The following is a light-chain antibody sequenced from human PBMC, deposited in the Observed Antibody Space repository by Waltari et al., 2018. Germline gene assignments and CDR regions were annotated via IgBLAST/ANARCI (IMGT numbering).Light chain of an antibody. Sequence: DIQLTQSPSFLSASVGDRVTITCRASQGISSYVAWYQQNPGKAPRLLIHSASTLQSGVPSRFSGSGSGTEFTLTISSLQPEDFASYYCQQLSSQLLTFGGGTKVEI. CDR1: QGISSY. V-gene: IGKV1-9*01. J-gene: IGKJ4*01. CDR3: QQLSSQLLT. CDR2: SAS.